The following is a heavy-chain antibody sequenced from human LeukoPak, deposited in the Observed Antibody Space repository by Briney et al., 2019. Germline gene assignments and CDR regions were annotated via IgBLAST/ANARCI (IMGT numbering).Heavy chain of an antibody. D-gene: IGHD3-10*01. J-gene: IGHJ4*02. CDR1: GFTFSSYA. Sequence: GGSLRLSCAASGFTFSSYAMSWVRQAPGKGLEWVSAISGSGASTYYADSVKGRFTISRDNSKNTVYLQMNSLRADDTAVYYCAKDGVYGPGCCYYFDYWGQGTLVTVSS. CDR2: ISGSGAST. V-gene: IGHV3-23*01. CDR3: AKDGVYGPGCCYYFDY.